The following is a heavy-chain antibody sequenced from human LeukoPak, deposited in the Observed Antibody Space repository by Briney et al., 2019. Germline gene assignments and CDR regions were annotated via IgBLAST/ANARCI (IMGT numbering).Heavy chain of an antibody. V-gene: IGHV1-2*02. CDR2: INPNSGGT. CDR3: ARGALYGSGPYYNVYYFDY. J-gene: IGHJ4*02. D-gene: IGHD3-10*01. CDR1: GYTFTGYY. Sequence: ALVKVSCKASGYTFTGYYMHWVRQAPGQGLEWMGWINPNSGGTNYAQKFQGRVTMSRDTSISTAYMELSSLRSDDTAVYNCARGALYGSGPYYNVYYFDYWGQGTLVTVSS.